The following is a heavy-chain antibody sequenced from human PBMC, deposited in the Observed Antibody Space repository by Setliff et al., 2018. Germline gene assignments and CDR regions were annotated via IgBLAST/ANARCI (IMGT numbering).Heavy chain of an antibody. Sequence: GGSLRLSCAASGFTFSTYRMHWVRQAPGKGLEWVAVIWGDGGTKYHADSVKGRFTISRGNSKNTLYLQMNSLRPEDTAVYYCARTCSGSGCYAGLESWGQGTPVTVSS. V-gene: IGHV3-33*08. CDR3: ARTCSGSGCYAGLES. CDR1: GFTFSTYR. J-gene: IGHJ4*02. D-gene: IGHD2-15*01. CDR2: IWGDGGTK.